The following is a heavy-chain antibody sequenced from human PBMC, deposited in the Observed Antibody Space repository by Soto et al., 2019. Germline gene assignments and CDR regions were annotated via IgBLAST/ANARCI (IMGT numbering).Heavy chain of an antibody. CDR3: TRGFNLPCDY. Sequence: TLSLTCAVYGGSFSGYYWSWIRQPPGKGLEWIGEINHSGSTNYNPSLKSRVTISLDNSKNTLYLHMSGLIADDTAVYYCTRGFNLPCDYWGQGTLVTVSS. V-gene: IGHV4-34*01. CDR2: INHSGST. CDR1: GGSFSGYY. J-gene: IGHJ4*02.